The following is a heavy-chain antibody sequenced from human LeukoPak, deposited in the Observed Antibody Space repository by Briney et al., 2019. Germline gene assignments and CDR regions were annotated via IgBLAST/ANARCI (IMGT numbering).Heavy chain of an antibody. J-gene: IGHJ4*02. D-gene: IGHD3-10*01. CDR3: TTYGSGRKFDY. CDR2: IRSKAYGGTT. CDR1: GFTFGDYA. V-gene: IGHV3-49*04. Sequence: GGSLRLSCTASGFTFGDYAMSWVRQAPGKGLEWVGFIRSKAYGGTTEYAASVKGRFTISRDDSKSIAYLQMNSLKSEDTAVYYCTTYGSGRKFDYWGQGILVTVSS.